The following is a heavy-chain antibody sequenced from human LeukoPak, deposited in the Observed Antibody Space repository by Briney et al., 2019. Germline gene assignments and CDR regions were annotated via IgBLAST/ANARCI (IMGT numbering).Heavy chain of an antibody. CDR3: ARVSIGWYSFDY. V-gene: IGHV3-74*01. Sequence: GGSLRLSCAASGFTFSTYWMHWVRQAPGKGLVWVSRINPDGTTTSYADSVKGRFTISRDNAKDTVYLQMNSLRAEDTAMYYCARVSIGWYSFDYWGQGTLVTVSS. CDR2: INPDGTTT. D-gene: IGHD6-19*01. J-gene: IGHJ4*02. CDR1: GFTFSTYW.